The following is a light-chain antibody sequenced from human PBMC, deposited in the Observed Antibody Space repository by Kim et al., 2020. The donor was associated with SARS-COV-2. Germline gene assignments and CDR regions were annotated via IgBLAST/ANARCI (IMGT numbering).Light chain of an antibody. V-gene: IGKV3-11*01. CDR3: QHRSEWPVT. CDR2: DVS. CDR1: QSVGRH. Sequence: EIVLTQSPGTLSLSPGERATLSCRATQSVGRHLAWYQQKPGQAPRLLIHDVSNRATGIPARFSGSGSGTDFTLTINSLEPEDFAVYYCQHRSEWPVTFGQGTRLEIK. J-gene: IGKJ5*01.